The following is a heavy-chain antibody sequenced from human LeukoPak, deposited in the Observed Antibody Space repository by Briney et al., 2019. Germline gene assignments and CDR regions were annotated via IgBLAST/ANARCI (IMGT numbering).Heavy chain of an antibody. CDR3: AKESNLLWFGDADY. CDR1: GFTFKSYS. J-gene: IGHJ4*02. V-gene: IGHV3-48*01. D-gene: IGHD3-10*01. CDR2: ISSSSGTI. Sequence: PGGSLRLSCAASGFTFKSYSMNWVRQAPGKGLEWVSYISSSSGTIFYADSVKGRFTISRDNAKNSLHLQMNSLRAEDTAVYYCAKESNLLWFGDADYWGQGALVTVSS.